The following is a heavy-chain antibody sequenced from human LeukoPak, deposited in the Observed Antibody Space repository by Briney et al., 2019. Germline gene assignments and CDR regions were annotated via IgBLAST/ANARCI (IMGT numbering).Heavy chain of an antibody. Sequence: GGSLRLSCAASGFTFSSYAMNWVRQAPGKGLEWVSAISDSGGRTYYADSVKGRFTISRDNSKNTLYLQMNSLRVEDTAIYYCAGGHWLPDYWGQGTLVTVSS. CDR3: AGGHWLPDY. CDR2: ISDSGGRT. J-gene: IGHJ4*02. D-gene: IGHD6-19*01. CDR1: GFTFSSYA. V-gene: IGHV3-23*01.